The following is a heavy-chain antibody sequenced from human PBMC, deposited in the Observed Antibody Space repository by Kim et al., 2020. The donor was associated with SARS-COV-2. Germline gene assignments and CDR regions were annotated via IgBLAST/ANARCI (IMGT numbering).Heavy chain of an antibody. CDR3: AKDKMGRTIFGVVTRGGYYYCMDV. D-gene: IGHD3-3*01. CDR1: GSTFSSYA. Sequence: GGSLRLSCAASGSTFSSYAMSWVRQAPGKGLEWVSAISGSGGSTYYADSAKGRFTISRDNSKNTLYLQMNSLRAEDTAVYYCAKDKMGRTIFGVVTRGGYYYCMDVWGKGTAVTVSS. J-gene: IGHJ6*03. CDR2: ISGSGGST. V-gene: IGHV3-23*01.